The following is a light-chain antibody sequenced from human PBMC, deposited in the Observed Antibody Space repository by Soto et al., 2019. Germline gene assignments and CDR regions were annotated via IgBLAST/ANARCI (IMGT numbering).Light chain of an antibody. J-gene: IGLJ3*02. CDR1: SSDIGGYNF. Sequence: QSALTQPASVSGSPGQSITISCTGTSSDIGGYNFVSWYQHHPGKAPKLMIYEVNNRPSGVSSRFSGSKSGNTASLTISGLQTEDEADYYCQAYDYSLTASVFGGGTKVTVL. CDR3: QAYDYSLTASV. V-gene: IGLV2-14*01. CDR2: EVN.